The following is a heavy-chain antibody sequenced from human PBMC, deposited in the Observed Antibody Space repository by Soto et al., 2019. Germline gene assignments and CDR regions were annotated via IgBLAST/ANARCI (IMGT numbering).Heavy chain of an antibody. CDR1: GGSISSSNW. Sequence: SETLSLTCAVSGGSISSSNWWSWVRQPPGKGLEWIGEIYHSGSTNYNPSLKSRVTISVDKSKNQFSLKLSSVTAADTAVYYCARDSLYYYDSSGYENWGQGTLVTVSS. CDR2: IYHSGST. D-gene: IGHD3-22*01. J-gene: IGHJ4*02. V-gene: IGHV4-4*02. CDR3: ARDSLYYYDSSGYEN.